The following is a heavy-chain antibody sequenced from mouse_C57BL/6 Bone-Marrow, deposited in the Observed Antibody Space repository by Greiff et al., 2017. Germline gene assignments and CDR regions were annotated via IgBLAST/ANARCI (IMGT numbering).Heavy chain of an antibody. CDR2: INPNNGGT. Sequence: VQLQQSGPELVKPGASVKISCKASGYTFTDYYMNWVKQSHGKSLEWIGDINPNNGGTSYNQKFKGKATLTVDKSSSTAYMELRSLTSEDSAVYYCARRYYGSSPSYYAMDYWGQGTSVTVSS. CDR1: GYTFTDYY. V-gene: IGHV1-26*01. J-gene: IGHJ4*01. D-gene: IGHD1-1*01. CDR3: ARRYYGSSPSYYAMDY.